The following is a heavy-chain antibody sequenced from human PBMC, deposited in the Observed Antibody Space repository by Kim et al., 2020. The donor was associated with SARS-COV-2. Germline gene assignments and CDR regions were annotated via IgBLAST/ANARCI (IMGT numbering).Heavy chain of an antibody. CDR3: SGSSQKLRTDS. CDR2: INHSGST. D-gene: IGHD3-10*01. CDR1: GVSFSSCY. V-gene: IGHV4-34*01. Sequence: SETLSLTCAVSGVSFSSCYWSWVRQPPGTGLEWVGEINHSGSTTSYPSPKSRVTISAATSTNKFPLKLSTVTAAATAASYCSGSSQKLRTDS. J-gene: IGHJ5*01.